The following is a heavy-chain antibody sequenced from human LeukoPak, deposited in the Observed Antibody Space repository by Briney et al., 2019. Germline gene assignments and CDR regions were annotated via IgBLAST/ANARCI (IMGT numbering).Heavy chain of an antibody. D-gene: IGHD3-10*01. CDR3: ARKNYYGSGKRLD. Sequence: ASVKVSCKASGGTFSSYAISWVRQAPGQGLEWMGGIIPIFGTANYAQKFQGRVTITTDESTSTAYMELSSLRSEDTAVYYCARKNYYGSGKRLDWGQGTLVTVSS. V-gene: IGHV1-69*05. CDR2: IIPIFGTA. J-gene: IGHJ4*02. CDR1: GGTFSSYA.